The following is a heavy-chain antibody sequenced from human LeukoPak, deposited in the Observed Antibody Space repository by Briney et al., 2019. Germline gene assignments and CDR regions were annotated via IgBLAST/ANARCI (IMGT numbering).Heavy chain of an antibody. J-gene: IGHJ4*02. V-gene: IGHV1-18*04. CDR1: GYTFTSFG. CDR3: TRDHCRGDNCPSFDY. Sequence: AASVKVSCKPSGYTFTSFGISWVRQAPGQGLEWMGWIGAYNGDTNYAQKFQGRVTMTTDTSTSTAYMDLRSLRSDDTAVYYCTRDHCRGDNCPSFDYWGQVTLVTVSS. CDR2: IGAYNGDT. D-gene: IGHD2-15*01.